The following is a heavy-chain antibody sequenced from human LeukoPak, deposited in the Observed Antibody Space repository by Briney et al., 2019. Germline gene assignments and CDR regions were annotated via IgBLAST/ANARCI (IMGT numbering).Heavy chain of an antibody. D-gene: IGHD2-21*02. CDR3: AMTQIVAVTRGYYYYYMDV. Sequence: SETLSLTCTAAGGTISRYYWRWLQQPPGKGLEWIGYIYTSGSTNYDPSLKSRVTISVDTSKNQFSLKLSSVTAADTAVYYFAMTQIVAVTRGYYYYYMDVWGKGTTVTVSS. V-gene: IGHV4-4*09. CDR1: GGTISRYY. CDR2: IYTSGST. J-gene: IGHJ6*03.